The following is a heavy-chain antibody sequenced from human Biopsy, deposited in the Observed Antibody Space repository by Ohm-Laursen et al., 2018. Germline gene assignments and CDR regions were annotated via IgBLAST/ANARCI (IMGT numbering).Heavy chain of an antibody. CDR2: ISGYNGNT. CDR1: GYKFTSYG. Sequence: APVKVSCNASGYKFTSYGMSWVRQAPGQGFEWMGRISGYNGNTNYAQKFQGRITMTIDAATSTGYMDLRSLKSDDTAVYYCARIAAAGWDDYWGQGTLVTVSS. J-gene: IGHJ4*02. V-gene: IGHV1-18*01. CDR3: ARIAAAGWDDY. D-gene: IGHD6-25*01.